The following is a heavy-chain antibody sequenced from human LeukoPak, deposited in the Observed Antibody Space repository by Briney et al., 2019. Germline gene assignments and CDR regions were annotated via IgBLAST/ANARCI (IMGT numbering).Heavy chain of an antibody. J-gene: IGHJ4*02. Sequence: PGGSLRLSCAASGFTVSSNYMSWVRQAPGKGLEWVSVIYSGGGTYYADSVKGRFTISRDNAKNSLYLQMNSLRAEDTAVYYCARDQLKVVVATTDFWGQGTLVTVSS. CDR1: GFTVSSNY. V-gene: IGHV3-53*01. CDR2: IYSGGGT. D-gene: IGHD2-15*01. CDR3: ARDQLKVVVATTDF.